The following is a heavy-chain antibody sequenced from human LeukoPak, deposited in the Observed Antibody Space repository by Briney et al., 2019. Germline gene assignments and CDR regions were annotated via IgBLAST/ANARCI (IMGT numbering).Heavy chain of an antibody. V-gene: IGHV3-53*01. CDR1: GFTVSSNY. CDR3: AKDKDSRPTGNWFDP. Sequence: PGGSLRLSCAASGFTVSSNYMSWVRQAPGKGLEWVSVIYSGGSTYYADSVKGRFTISRDNSKNTLYLQMNSLRAEDTAVYYCAKDKDSRPTGNWFDPWGQGTLVTVSS. J-gene: IGHJ5*02. CDR2: IYSGGST.